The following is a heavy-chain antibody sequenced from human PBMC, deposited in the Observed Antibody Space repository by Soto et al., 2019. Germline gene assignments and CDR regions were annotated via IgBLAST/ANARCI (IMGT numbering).Heavy chain of an antibody. CDR3: AGGPEGWPAEY. CDR1: IHW. J-gene: IGHJ4*02. CDR2: IRQDGSEK. D-gene: IGHD6-19*01. Sequence: IHWLMWIRRAPGKGLEWVANIRQDGSEKYYGDSVKGRFTASRDNAQSPLYLQMNSLRAEDTAVYYCAGGPEGWPAEYWGQGILVTVSS. V-gene: IGHV3-7*03.